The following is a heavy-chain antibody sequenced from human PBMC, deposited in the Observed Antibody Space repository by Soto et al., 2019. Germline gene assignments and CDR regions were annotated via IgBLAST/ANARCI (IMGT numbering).Heavy chain of an antibody. J-gene: IGHJ6*02. CDR2: ISPYDDKT. CDR1: GYTFIKYG. CDR3: ARGGYYDNVWGKLSHYGLDK. D-gene: IGHD3-16*01. V-gene: IGHV1-18*01. Sequence: QVQLAQSPAEVKKPGASVRVSCKASGYTFIKYGIAWVRQAPGQGLEWMGWISPYDDKTIYAQTFQGRVTLTADRSTXTXYXXLRSLKSTDTAVYYCARGGYYDNVWGKLSHYGLDKWGQGTSVTVSS.